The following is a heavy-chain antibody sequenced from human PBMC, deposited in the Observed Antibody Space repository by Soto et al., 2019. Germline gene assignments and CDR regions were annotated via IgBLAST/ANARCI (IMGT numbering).Heavy chain of an antibody. Sequence: SLRLSCAASGFTFSNAWMSWVRQAPGKGLEWVGRIKSKTDGGTTDYAAPVKGRFTISRDDSKNTLYLQMASLKTEDTAVYYCTTELVLLWLGVPAMGVWAKGTTVPVSS. D-gene: IGHD3-10*01. CDR3: TTELVLLWLGVPAMGV. CDR1: GFTFSNAW. J-gene: IGHJ6*03. CDR2: IKSKTDGGTT. V-gene: IGHV3-15*01.